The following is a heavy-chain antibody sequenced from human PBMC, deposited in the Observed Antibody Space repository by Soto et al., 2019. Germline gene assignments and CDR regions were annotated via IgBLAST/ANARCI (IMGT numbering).Heavy chain of an antibody. V-gene: IGHV4-4*07. Sequence: QVQLQESGPGLVKPSETLSLTCTVSGGSISSYYWSWIRQPAGKGLEWIGRIYTSGSTNYNPSLKRRVTMSVDTSKNQFSLKLSSVTAADTAVYYCARDSAYDRKLNYFDYWGQGTLVTVSS. CDR2: IYTSGST. D-gene: IGHD3-22*01. J-gene: IGHJ4*02. CDR1: GGSISSYY. CDR3: ARDSAYDRKLNYFDY.